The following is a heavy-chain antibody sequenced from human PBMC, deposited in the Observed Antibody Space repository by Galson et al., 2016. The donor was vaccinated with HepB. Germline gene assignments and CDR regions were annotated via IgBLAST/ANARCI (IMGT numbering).Heavy chain of an antibody. V-gene: IGHV3-23*01. CDR1: EFAFSSYA. CDR3: AKGLQVDKAMVGAY. J-gene: IGHJ4*02. Sequence: SLRLSCAAAEFAFSSYAMSWVRQAPVKGLEWVSTISGSGDITYYVDSVKGRFTISRDNSKSTLYLQMNTLRADDTAVYYCAKGLQVDKAMVGAYWGQGTLVTVSS. CDR2: ISGSGDIT. D-gene: IGHD5-18*01.